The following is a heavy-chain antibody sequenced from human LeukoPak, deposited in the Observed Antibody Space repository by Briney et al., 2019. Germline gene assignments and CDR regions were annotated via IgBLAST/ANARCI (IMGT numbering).Heavy chain of an antibody. D-gene: IGHD3-22*01. CDR2: IRYDGSNE. Sequence: GGSLRLSCAASGFTFSSYGMHWVRQAPGKGLEWVSFIRYDGSNEYYADSVKGRFTISRDNSKNTLYLQMNSLRAEDTAVYYCAKDHRITMIVRTWGQGTLVTVSS. J-gene: IGHJ5*02. V-gene: IGHV3-30*02. CDR1: GFTFSSYG. CDR3: AKDHRITMIVRT.